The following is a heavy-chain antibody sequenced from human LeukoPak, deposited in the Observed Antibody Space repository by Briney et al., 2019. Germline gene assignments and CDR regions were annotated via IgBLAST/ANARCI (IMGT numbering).Heavy chain of an antibody. Sequence: GASVTVSCKASGYTFTTYGISWVRQAPGQGLEWMGWISAYNGNTNYPQKLQGRVTMTTDTSTSTAYMELRSLRSGDTAVYYCARDYGSGDTRFDYWGQGTLVTVSS. CDR3: ARDYGSGDTRFDY. V-gene: IGHV1-18*01. D-gene: IGHD3-10*01. J-gene: IGHJ4*02. CDR2: ISAYNGNT. CDR1: GYTFTTYG.